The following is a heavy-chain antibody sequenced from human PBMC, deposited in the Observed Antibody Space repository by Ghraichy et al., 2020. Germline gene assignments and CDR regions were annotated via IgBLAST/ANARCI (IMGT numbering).Heavy chain of an antibody. CDR1: GGSISSYY. CDR3: AREQGGRWYDILTGYYREEGFDY. J-gene: IGHJ4*02. Sequence: SETLSLTCTVSGGSISSYYWSWIRQPAGKGLEWIGRIYTSGSTNYNPSLKSRVTMSVDTSKNQFSLKLSSVTAADTAVYYCAREQGGRWYDILTGYYREEGFDYWGQGTLVTVSS. D-gene: IGHD3-9*01. CDR2: IYTSGST. V-gene: IGHV4-4*07.